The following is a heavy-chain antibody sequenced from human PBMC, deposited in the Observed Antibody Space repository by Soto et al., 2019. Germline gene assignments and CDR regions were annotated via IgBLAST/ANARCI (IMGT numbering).Heavy chain of an antibody. CDR3: ARDAGGYGSGKIDY. D-gene: IGHD3-10*01. CDR2: IYYSGST. V-gene: IGHV4-61*01. Sequence: ASETLSLTCTVSGGSVSSGSYYWSWIRQPPGKGLEWIGYIYYSGSTNYNPSLKSRVTISVDTSKNQFSLKLSSVTAADTAVYYCARDAGGYGSGKIDYWGQGTLVTVSS. CDR1: GGSVSSGSYY. J-gene: IGHJ4*02.